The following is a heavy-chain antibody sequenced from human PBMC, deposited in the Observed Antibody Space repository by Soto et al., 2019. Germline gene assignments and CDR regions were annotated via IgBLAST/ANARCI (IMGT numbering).Heavy chain of an antibody. CDR1: GGSISAYY. V-gene: IGHV4-59*01. CDR2: IYYSGST. Sequence: SETLSLTCTVSGGSISAYYWSWIRQPPGKGLEWIGYIYYSGSTNYNPSLKSRVTISVDTSKNQFSLMLSSVTAADTAIYYCARSRSSSFQYYFNYWGQGALVTVSS. D-gene: IGHD6-13*01. CDR3: ARSRSSSFQYYFNY. J-gene: IGHJ4*02.